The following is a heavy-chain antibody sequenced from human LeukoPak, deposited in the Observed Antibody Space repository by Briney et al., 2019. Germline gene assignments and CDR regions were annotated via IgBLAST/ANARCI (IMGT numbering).Heavy chain of an antibody. CDR3: ARDHSSSCQLFDY. CDR1: GGTFSSYA. D-gene: IGHD6-13*01. Sequence: ASVEVSCKASGGTFSSYAISWVRQAPGQGLEWMGGIIPIFGTANYAQKFQGRVTITADKSTSTAYMELSSLRSDDTAVYYCARDHSSSCQLFDYWGQGTLVTVSS. CDR2: IIPIFGTA. J-gene: IGHJ4*02. V-gene: IGHV1-69*06.